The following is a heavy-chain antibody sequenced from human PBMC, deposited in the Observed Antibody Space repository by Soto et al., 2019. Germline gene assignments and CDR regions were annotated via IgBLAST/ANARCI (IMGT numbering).Heavy chain of an antibody. Sequence: SETLSLTCTVSGGSISSGGYYWSWIRQHPGKGLEWIGYIYYSGSTYYNPSLKSRVTISVDTSKNQFSLKLSSVTAADTAVYYCARAIVATIEAGHTQDWFDPWGQGTLVTVSS. J-gene: IGHJ5*02. CDR1: GGSISSGGYY. CDR2: IYYSGST. D-gene: IGHD5-12*01. CDR3: ARAIVATIEAGHTQDWFDP. V-gene: IGHV4-31*03.